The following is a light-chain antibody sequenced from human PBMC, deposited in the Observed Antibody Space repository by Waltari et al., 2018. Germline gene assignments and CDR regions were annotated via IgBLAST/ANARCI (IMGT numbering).Light chain of an antibody. V-gene: IGLV1-44*01. Sequence: QSALTQEASVSGTVGQTATLSCAGNSNNVGSRDVGWYQLISRGAPKTVMFETSLPPGLPERFSGSNSGTTASLTISGLQPEDEAEYFCSAWDHSLHVHVFGTGTQVTVL. J-gene: IGLJ1*01. CDR3: SAWDHSLHVHV. CDR2: ETS. CDR1: SNNVGSRD.